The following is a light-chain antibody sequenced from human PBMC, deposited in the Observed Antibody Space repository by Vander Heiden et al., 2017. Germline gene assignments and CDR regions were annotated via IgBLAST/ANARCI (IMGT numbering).Light chain of an antibody. CDR1: SSNIGSNT. Sequence: QSVLTQPPSASGTPGQRVTISCSGSSSNIGSNTVNWYQQRPGTAPKLLIYSNNQRPSGVPDRFSGSKSGTSASLAISGLQSEDEADYYCAAWEDSLNGRVVFGGGTKLTVL. CDR3: AAWEDSLNGRVV. CDR2: SNN. V-gene: IGLV1-44*01. J-gene: IGLJ2*01.